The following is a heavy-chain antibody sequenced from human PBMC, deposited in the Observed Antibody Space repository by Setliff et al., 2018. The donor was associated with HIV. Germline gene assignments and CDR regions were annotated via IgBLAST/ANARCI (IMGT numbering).Heavy chain of an antibody. Sequence: PSETLSLTCTVSGDSISSSTYYWGWIRQPPGRGLEWIGSIFYTGFTYYSPSLESRVTMSVDTSKNQLSLRVSSVTAADTAVYYCARGGGYDRSGYYPFDYWGQGTPVTVSS. V-gene: IGHV4-39*07. CDR3: ARGGGYDRSGYYPFDY. D-gene: IGHD3-22*01. CDR2: IFYTGFT. CDR1: GDSISSSTYY. J-gene: IGHJ4*02.